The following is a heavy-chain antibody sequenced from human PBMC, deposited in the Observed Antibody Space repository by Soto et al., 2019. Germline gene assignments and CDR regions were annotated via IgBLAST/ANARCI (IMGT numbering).Heavy chain of an antibody. J-gene: IGHJ5*02. Sequence: QVQLQESGPGLVKPTQTLSLTCSVSRAFINSGGFYYSWIRQPPGKGLEWLGYIFHSGSTLYNPSLRGRLTLSADTSRNQLSLYLTSVTAADTAVYYCVRGGIAGHWFDPWCQGILVTVSS. CDR2: IFHSGST. V-gene: IGHV4-31*03. D-gene: IGHD2-15*01. CDR3: VRGGIAGHWFDP. CDR1: RAFINSGGFY.